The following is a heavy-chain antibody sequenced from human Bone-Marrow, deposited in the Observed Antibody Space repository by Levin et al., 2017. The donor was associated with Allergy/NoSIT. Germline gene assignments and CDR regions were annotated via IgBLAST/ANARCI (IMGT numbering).Heavy chain of an antibody. D-gene: IGHD4-17*01. V-gene: IGHV4-4*02. CDR1: GGSISSSTW. J-gene: IGHJ4*02. CDR3: ARDPLDYGTNSGNY. CDR2: IYHGGRT. Sequence: SCTVSGGSISSSTWWSWVRQPPGEGLEWIGEIYHGGRTNYNPSLRSRVTMSVDKSQNQFSLNLNSVTAADTAVYYCARDPLDYGTNSGNYWGQGTLVTVSS.